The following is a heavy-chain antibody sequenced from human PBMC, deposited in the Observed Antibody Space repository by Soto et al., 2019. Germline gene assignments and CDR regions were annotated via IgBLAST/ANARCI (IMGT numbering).Heavy chain of an antibody. CDR3: AKAPSVRPESAAQD. CDR1: GFTFSSYA. CDR2: ISGSGGST. Sequence: EVQLLESGGGLVQPGGSLRLSCAASGFTFSSYAMSWVRHAPGKGLEWVSAISGSGGSTYYADSVKGRFTISRDNSKNTLYLPMNSLRAEDTAGYYCAKAPSVRPESAAQDWGQGTLVTVSS. V-gene: IGHV3-23*01. D-gene: IGHD6-13*01. J-gene: IGHJ4*02.